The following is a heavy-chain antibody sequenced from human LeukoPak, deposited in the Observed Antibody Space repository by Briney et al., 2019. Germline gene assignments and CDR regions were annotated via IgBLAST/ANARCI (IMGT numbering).Heavy chain of an antibody. V-gene: IGHV1-8*01. CDR1: GYTFTSYD. D-gene: IGHD5-24*01. J-gene: IGHJ3*02. CDR3: ARDQMATIIAFDI. Sequence: GASVKVSCKASGYTFTSYDINWVRQATGQGLEWMGWMNPNSGNTGYAQKSQGRVTMTRNTSISTAYMELSSLRSEDTAVYYCARDQMATIIAFDIWGQGTMVTVSS. CDR2: MNPNSGNT.